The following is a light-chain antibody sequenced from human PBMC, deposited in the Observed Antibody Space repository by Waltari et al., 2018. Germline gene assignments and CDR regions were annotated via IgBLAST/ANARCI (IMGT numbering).Light chain of an antibody. CDR3: QSYDSSSPHVV. V-gene: IGLV6-57*03. CDR2: EDN. J-gene: IGLJ2*01. Sequence: NFMLTQPHSVSESPGKTVTISCTRSSGSIASNYVQWFRQRPGSAPPTVIYEDNQRPSGVPGRFSGSVDSSSNSASLTVSGLKPEDEADYYCQSYDSSSPHVVFGGGTKLTVL. CDR1: SGSIASNY.